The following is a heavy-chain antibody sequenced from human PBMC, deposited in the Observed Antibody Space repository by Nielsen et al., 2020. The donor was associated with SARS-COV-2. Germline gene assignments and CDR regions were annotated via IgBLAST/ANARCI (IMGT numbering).Heavy chain of an antibody. Sequence: SETLSLTCTVSGGSISSYYWSWIRQPPGKGLEWIGEINHSGSTNYNPSLKSRVTISVDTSKNQFSLKLSSVTAADTAVYYCRVVPAATTIDYDYWGQGTLVTVSS. D-gene: IGHD2-2*01. CDR2: INHSGST. V-gene: IGHV4-34*01. CDR3: RVVPAATTIDYDY. CDR1: GGSISSYY. J-gene: IGHJ4*02.